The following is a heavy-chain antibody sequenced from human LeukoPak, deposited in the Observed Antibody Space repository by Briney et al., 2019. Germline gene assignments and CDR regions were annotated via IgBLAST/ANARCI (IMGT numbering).Heavy chain of an antibody. CDR3: TRTYSSGWYVRDPDY. CDR1: GFTFGDYA. CDR2: IRSKAYGGTT. V-gene: IGHV3-49*03. Sequence: PGGSLRLSCTASGFTFGDYAMSWFRQAPGKGLEWVGFIRSKAYGGTTEYAASVKGRFTISRDDSKSIAYLQMNSLKTEDTAVYYCTRTYSSGWYVRDPDYWGQGTLVTVSS. J-gene: IGHJ4*02. D-gene: IGHD6-19*01.